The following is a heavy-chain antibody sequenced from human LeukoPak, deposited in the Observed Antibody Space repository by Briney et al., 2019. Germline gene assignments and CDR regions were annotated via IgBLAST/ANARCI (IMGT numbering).Heavy chain of an antibody. D-gene: IGHD4-23*01. V-gene: IGHV3-30-3*01. CDR1: GFTFSSYA. J-gene: IGHJ4*02. CDR3: ARDPSGGSFDY. CDR2: ISYDGSNK. Sequence: GRSLRLSCAASGFTFSSYAMHWVRQAPGKGLEWVSIISYDGSNKYYADSVKGRFTISRDNSKHTLYLQMNSLRAEDTAVYYCARDPSGGSFDYWGQGTLVTVSS.